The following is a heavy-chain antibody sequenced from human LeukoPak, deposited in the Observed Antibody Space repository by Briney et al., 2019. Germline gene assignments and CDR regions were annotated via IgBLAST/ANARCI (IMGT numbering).Heavy chain of an antibody. J-gene: IGHJ1*01. CDR1: GYTFTTYS. Sequence: ASVKVSCKASGYTFTTYSLAWVRQAPGQSLEWMGWISVNNGGTNYAQSFQDRVTLTRDTSTNTAYLELRSLRSDDTAIIYCATATQPRGYFLHWGEGTLVTVSS. V-gene: IGHV1-18*01. CDR3: ATATQPRGYFLH. CDR2: ISVNNGGT. D-gene: IGHD2-2*01.